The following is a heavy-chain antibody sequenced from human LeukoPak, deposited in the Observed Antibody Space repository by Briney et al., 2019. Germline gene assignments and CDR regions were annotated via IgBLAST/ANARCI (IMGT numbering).Heavy chain of an antibody. CDR3: ARLSVSITRRFDL. Sequence: GGSLRLSCAPSGFTLSNYEMTWVRLTPGKGLQWISYISKGGATILYAESVKGRFTISRDNANSSLYLQMNSLRAEDTAVYFCARLSVSITRRFDLWGQGTFVTVSS. V-gene: IGHV3-48*03. CDR1: GFTLSNYE. J-gene: IGHJ5*02. CDR2: ISKGGATI. D-gene: IGHD3-3*01.